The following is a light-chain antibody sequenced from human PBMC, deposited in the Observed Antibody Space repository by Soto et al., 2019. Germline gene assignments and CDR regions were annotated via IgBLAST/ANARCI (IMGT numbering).Light chain of an antibody. CDR3: QTYDISLSGSYV. CDR1: SYNIGAGCA. J-gene: IGLJ1*01. CDR2: INK. V-gene: IGLV1-40*01. Sequence: QPVLTQPPSVSGAPGQTVTISCTGTSYNIGAGCAVHWYQQLPGAAPKLLIYINKNRPSGVPDRFSCSKSGSSASLAITGLQAEDEADYYCQTYDISLSGSYVFGTGTKVNGL.